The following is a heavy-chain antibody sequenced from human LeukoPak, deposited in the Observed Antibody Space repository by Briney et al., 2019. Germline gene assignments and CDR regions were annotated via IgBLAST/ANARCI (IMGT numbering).Heavy chain of an antibody. Sequence: GGSLGLSCSASGFTFNNYALTWVRQTPGKGLECVSAISGDGVSPYYADSVRGRFTISRDNSKNTLYLQMNSLRVEDTAVYFCARDPGAFPYFFDSWGQGTLVTVSS. J-gene: IGHJ4*02. CDR3: ARDPGAFPYFFDS. V-gene: IGHV3-23*01. D-gene: IGHD4/OR15-4a*01. CDR1: GFTFNNYA. CDR2: ISGDGVSP.